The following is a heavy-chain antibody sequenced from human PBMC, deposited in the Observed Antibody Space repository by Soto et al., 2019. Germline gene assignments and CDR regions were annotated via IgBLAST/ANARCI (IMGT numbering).Heavy chain of an antibody. CDR2: IIPILGIA. J-gene: IGHJ6*03. CDR3: ARDEVATNYYYYYYMDV. CDR1: GGTFSSYT. D-gene: IGHD5-12*01. Sequence: SVKVSCKASGGTFSSYTISWVRQAPGQGLEWMGRIIPILGIANYAQKFQGRVTITADKSTSTAYMELSSLRSEDTAVYYCARDEVATNYYYYYYMDVWGKGTTVTVSS. V-gene: IGHV1-69*04.